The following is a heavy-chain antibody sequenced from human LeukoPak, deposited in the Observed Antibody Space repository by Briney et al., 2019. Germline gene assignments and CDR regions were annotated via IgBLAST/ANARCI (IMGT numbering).Heavy chain of an antibody. J-gene: IGHJ4*02. V-gene: IGHV3-23*01. Sequence: GGSLTLACAASGYTFNNYAMNWVRQAPGRGLEWVSSISGGDETTYYADSAKGRFTISRDNSQNTLYLQMNSLRAEDTAVYYCARDYADYVGYFFFDYWGQGTLVTVSS. CDR3: ARDYADYVGYFFFDY. D-gene: IGHD4-17*01. CDR2: ISGGDETT. CDR1: GYTFNNYA.